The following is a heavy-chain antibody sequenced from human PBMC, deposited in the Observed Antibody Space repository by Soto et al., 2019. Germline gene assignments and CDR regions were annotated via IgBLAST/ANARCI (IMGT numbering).Heavy chain of an antibody. CDR3: ARKLPVTGAHYAFDF. Sequence: EVQLLESGGGLVQPGGSLRLSCEASGFTFGDFPMSWVRQDPGKGLEWVSAISSSGGTTIYGDSVKGRFTISRDNSQNTLYRQMNGLRAEDTAFYYCARKLPVTGAHYAFDFWFPGTMDTVS. V-gene: IGHV3-23*01. CDR2: ISSSGGTT. CDR1: GFTFGDFP. J-gene: IGHJ3*01. D-gene: IGHD6-19*01.